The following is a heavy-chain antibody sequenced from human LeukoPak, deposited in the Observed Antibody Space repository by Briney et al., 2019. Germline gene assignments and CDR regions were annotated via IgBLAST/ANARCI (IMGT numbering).Heavy chain of an antibody. J-gene: IGHJ4*02. CDR3: ARGDCSSTSCYFLH. D-gene: IGHD2-2*01. V-gene: IGHV3-48*02. Sequence: GGSLRLSCAASGFTFSSYSMNWVRQAPGKGLEWVSYISSSSSTIYYADSVKGRFTISRDNAKNSLHLQTNSLRDEDTAVYYCARGDCSSTSCYFLHWGQGTLVTVSS. CDR1: GFTFSSYS. CDR2: ISSSSSTI.